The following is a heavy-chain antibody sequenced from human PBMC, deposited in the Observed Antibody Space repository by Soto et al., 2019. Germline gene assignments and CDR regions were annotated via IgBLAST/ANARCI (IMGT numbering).Heavy chain of an antibody. CDR2: IYYSGST. J-gene: IGHJ6*03. Sequence: SETLSLTCTVSGGSISSSSYYWGWIRQPPGKGLEWIGSIYYSGSTYYNPSLKSRVTISVDTSKNQFSLKLSSVTAADTAVYYCAKGPQAHFYYYYFQDVWSKGTTVTGSS. V-gene: IGHV4-39*01. CDR3: AKGPQAHFYYYYFQDV. CDR1: GGSISSSSYY.